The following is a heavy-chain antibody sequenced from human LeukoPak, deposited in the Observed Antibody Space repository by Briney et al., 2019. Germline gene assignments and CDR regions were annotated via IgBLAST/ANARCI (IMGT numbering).Heavy chain of an antibody. V-gene: IGHV3-23*01. D-gene: IGHD3-10*01. CDR3: AKLMSQPALLFFDQ. CDR1: GFTFSTYA. J-gene: IGHJ4*02. Sequence: PGGSLRLSCAASGFTFSTYAMRWVRQAPGKGLEWVATVSGSGLYTYYADSVRGRFTISRDNSKDTFYLQMNSLRAEDTAVYYCAKLMSQPALLFFDQWGQGTLVTVSS. CDR2: VSGSGLYT.